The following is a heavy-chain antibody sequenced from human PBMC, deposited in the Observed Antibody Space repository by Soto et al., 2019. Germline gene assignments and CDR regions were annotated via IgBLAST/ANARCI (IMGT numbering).Heavy chain of an antibody. CDR2: INSDGSST. V-gene: IGHV3-74*01. J-gene: IGHJ4*02. CDR1: GFTFSTFW. Sequence: EVQLVESGGGLVQPGGSLRLSCEASGFTFSTFWMHWVRQAPGKGLVWVSRINSDGSSTNYADSVKGRVTISRDNAKNMLYLQMNSLRAEDTAVYYCARHFEYWGQGTLVTVSS. CDR3: ARHFEY.